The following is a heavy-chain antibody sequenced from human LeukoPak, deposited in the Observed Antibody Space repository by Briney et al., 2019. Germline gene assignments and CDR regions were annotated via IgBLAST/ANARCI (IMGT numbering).Heavy chain of an antibody. CDR3: ARDLPGPRYFDWFNPSP. CDR2: INPNSGGT. CDR1: GYTFTGYY. Sequence: GASVKVSCKASGYTFTGYYMHWVRQAPGQGLEWMGWINPNSGGTNYAQKLQGRVTMTRDTSISTAYMELSRLRSDDTAVYYCARDLPGPRYFDWFNPSPWGQGTLVTVSS. V-gene: IGHV1-2*02. J-gene: IGHJ5*02. D-gene: IGHD3-9*01.